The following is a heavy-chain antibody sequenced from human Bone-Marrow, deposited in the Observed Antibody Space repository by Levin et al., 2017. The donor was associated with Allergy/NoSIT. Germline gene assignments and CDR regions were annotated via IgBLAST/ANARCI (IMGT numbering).Heavy chain of an antibody. CDR3: ASGTFVSAAGYIDY. CDR2: IWYDGSNK. CDR1: GFTFSSYG. D-gene: IGHD6-13*01. V-gene: IGHV3-33*01. J-gene: IGHJ4*02. Sequence: GGSLRLSCAASGFTFSSYGMHWVRQAPGKGLEWVAVIWYDGSNKYYADSVKGRFTISRDNSKNTLYLQMNSLRAEDTAVYYCASGTFVSAAGYIDYWGQGTLVTVSS.